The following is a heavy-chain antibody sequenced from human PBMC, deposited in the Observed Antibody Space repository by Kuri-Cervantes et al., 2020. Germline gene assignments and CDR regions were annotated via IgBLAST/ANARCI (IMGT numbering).Heavy chain of an antibody. V-gene: IGHV3-23*01. D-gene: IGHD1-26*01. CDR1: GFTFSSYA. J-gene: IGHJ3*02. CDR3: AKDRTGWELPGGSDAFDI. Sequence: GGSLRLSCAASGFTFSSYAMSWVRQAPGKGLEWVSAISGSGGSTYYADSVKGRFTISRDNSKNTLYLQMNSLRAEDTAVYYCAKDRTGWELPGGSDAFDIWGQGTMVTVSS. CDR2: ISGSGGST.